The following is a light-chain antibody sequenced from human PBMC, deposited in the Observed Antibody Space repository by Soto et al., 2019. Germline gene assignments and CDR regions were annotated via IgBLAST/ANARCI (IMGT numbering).Light chain of an antibody. CDR2: KAS. V-gene: IGKV1-5*03. CDR3: QQYNSYST. J-gene: IGKJ1*01. CDR1: QSVGDW. Sequence: DIQMTQSPSTLSASVGDRVTITCRASQSVGDWLAWYQQKPGKAPKVLIYKASTLESGVPSRSTGSGSATEFTLTISSLQPDDFATYYCQQYNSYSTFGQGTKVEIK.